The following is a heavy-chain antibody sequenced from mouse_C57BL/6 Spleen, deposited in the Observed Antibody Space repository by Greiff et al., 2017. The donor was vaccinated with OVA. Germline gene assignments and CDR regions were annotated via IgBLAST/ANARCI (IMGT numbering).Heavy chain of an antibody. CDR3: ARWGYYGSSNAMDY. CDR1: GYAFSSSW. J-gene: IGHJ4*01. CDR2: IYPGDGDT. D-gene: IGHD1-1*01. Sequence: VKLMESGPELVKPGASVKISCKASGYAFSSSWMNWVKQRPGKGLEWIGRIYPGDGDTNYNGKFKGKATLTADKSSSTAYMQLSSLTSEDSAVYFCARWGYYGSSNAMDYWGQGTSVTVSS. V-gene: IGHV1-82*01.